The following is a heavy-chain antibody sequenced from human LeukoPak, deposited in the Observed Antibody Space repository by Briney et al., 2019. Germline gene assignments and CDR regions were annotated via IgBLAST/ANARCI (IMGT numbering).Heavy chain of an antibody. CDR1: GGSLSSYY. D-gene: IGHD3-16*01. V-gene: IGHV4-59*01. CDR3: ARETSQKGAHYMDV. CDR2: IYYSGST. J-gene: IGHJ6*03. Sequence: SETLSLTCTVSGGSLSSYYWSWIRQPPGKGLEWIGYIYYSGSTNYNPSLKSRVTISVDTSKNQFSLKLSSVPAADTAVYYCARETSQKGAHYMDVWGKGTTVTISS.